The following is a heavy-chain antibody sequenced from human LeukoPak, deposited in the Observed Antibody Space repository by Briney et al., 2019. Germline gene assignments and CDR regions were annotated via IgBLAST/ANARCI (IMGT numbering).Heavy chain of an antibody. J-gene: IGHJ4*02. CDR2: IIPILGIA. Sequence: SVKVSCKASGGTFSSYTISWVRRAPGQGLEWMGRIIPILGIANYAQKFQGRVTITADKSTSTAYMELSSLRSEDTAVYYCARERGVYYDSSGYFDSWGQGTLVTVSS. CDR3: ARERGVYYDSSGYFDS. D-gene: IGHD3-22*01. CDR1: GGTFSSYT. V-gene: IGHV1-69*04.